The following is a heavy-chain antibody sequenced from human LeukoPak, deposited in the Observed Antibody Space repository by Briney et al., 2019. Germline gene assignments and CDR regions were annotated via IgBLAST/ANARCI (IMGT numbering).Heavy chain of an antibody. J-gene: IGHJ4*02. CDR1: GFTFSNYA. V-gene: IGHV3-23*01. Sequence: GGSLRLSCAASGFTFSNYAMSWVRQAPGKGLEWVSTISGSGGSTYYADSVKGRFTISRDNSKNTLYMLMNSLRAEDTAVYYCAKTLPTFYGSGSYYKNPIDYWGQGTLVTVSS. CDR2: ISGSGGST. CDR3: AKTLPTFYGSGSYYKNPIDY. D-gene: IGHD3-10*01.